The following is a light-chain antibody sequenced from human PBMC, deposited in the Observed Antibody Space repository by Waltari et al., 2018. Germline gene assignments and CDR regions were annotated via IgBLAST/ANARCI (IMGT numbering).Light chain of an antibody. CDR3: QHYWRLPVT. Sequence: EHVLPQYPGTLSFSRGERATVSCRPSQSVSRALAWYQKQPGQTPRLLIYGATTRAYGIPERFSGSGSGTDFSLTSSRLEPDVLAVYYCQHYWRLPVTFGQGTTVEI. CDR1: QSVSRA. V-gene: IGKV3-20*01. J-gene: IGKJ1*01. CDR2: GAT.